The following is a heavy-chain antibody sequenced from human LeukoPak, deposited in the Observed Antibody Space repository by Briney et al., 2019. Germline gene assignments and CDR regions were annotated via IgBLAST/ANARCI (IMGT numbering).Heavy chain of an antibody. V-gene: IGHV3-30*02. J-gene: IGHJ4*02. CDR3: AKEVGYTTGWYAGDY. Sequence: GGSLRLSCAASGFTFSSYGMHWVRQAPGKGLEWVAFIRYDGSNKYYADSVKGRFTISRDNSKNTLYMQMNSLRAEDTAVYYCAKEVGYTTGWYAGDYWGQGTLVTVSS. CDR1: GFTFSSYG. D-gene: IGHD6-19*01. CDR2: IRYDGSNK.